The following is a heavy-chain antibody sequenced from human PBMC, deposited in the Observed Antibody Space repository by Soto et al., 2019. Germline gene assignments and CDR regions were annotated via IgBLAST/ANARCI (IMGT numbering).Heavy chain of an antibody. CDR2: VHHSGST. CDR3: ARGLGDILTGYYSFDY. CDR1: GYSISSGYH. D-gene: IGHD3-9*01. J-gene: IGHJ4*02. V-gene: IGHV4-38-2*01. Sequence: TSETLSLTCAVSGYSISSGYHWGWIRQPPGKGLEWLGSVHHSGSTYYNPSLKSRLTISVDKSKNQFSLNLTSVTAADTAVYYCARGLGDILTGYYSFDYWGQGTLVTVSS.